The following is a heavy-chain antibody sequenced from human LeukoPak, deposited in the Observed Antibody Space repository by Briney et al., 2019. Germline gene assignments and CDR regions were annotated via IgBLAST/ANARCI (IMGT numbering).Heavy chain of an antibody. CDR2: IRCDGSNK. Sequence: PGGSLRLSCAASGFTFSSYGMHWVRQAPGKGLEWVAFIRCDGSNKYYADSVKGRFTISRDNSKNTLYLQMNSLRAEDTAVYYCAKGDSSGYHSYWGQGTLVTVSS. D-gene: IGHD3-22*01. CDR3: AKGDSSGYHSY. V-gene: IGHV3-30*02. J-gene: IGHJ4*02. CDR1: GFTFSSYG.